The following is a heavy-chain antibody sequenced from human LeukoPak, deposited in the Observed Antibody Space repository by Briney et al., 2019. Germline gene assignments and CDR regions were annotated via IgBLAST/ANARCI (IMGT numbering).Heavy chain of an antibody. D-gene: IGHD6-13*01. Sequence: GGSLRLSCAASAFTFSSYWMTWVRQAPGKGLEWVANIKEGGSEKYYVDSVKGRFTISRDNAKNSLYLQMNSLRAEDTAVYYCARGGYSSSWYISRDYWGQGTLVTVSS. J-gene: IGHJ4*02. CDR1: AFTFSSYW. CDR3: ARGGYSSSWYISRDY. CDR2: IKEGGSEK. V-gene: IGHV3-7*01.